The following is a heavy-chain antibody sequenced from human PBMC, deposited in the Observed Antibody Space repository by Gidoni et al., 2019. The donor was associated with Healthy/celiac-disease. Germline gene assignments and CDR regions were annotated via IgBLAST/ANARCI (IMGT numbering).Heavy chain of an antibody. Sequence: QVQLVQSGAEVKKPGASVKVSCKASGYTFSNYGITWVRPAPGQGLEWMGWISTYNGITNDAQKLQGRVTLTTDTSTSTAYMELRSLRSDDTAVYFCAISGSDFWSGYYPFDNWGQGTLVSVSS. J-gene: IGHJ4*02. CDR3: AISGSDFWSGYYPFDN. D-gene: IGHD3-3*01. V-gene: IGHV1-18*01. CDR2: ISTYNGIT. CDR1: GYTFSNYG.